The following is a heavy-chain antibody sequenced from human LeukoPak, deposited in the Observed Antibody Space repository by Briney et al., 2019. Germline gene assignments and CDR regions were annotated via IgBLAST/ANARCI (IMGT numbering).Heavy chain of an antibody. J-gene: IGHJ4*02. D-gene: IGHD2-2*01. CDR2: IYYSGST. CDR3: ARHDCSSTSCYEGLGNFDY. Sequence: PSETLSLTCTAFGGSISSSSYYWGWIRQPPGKGLEWIGGIYYSGSTYYNPSLKSRVTISVDTSKNQFSLKLSSVTAADTAVYYCARHDCSSTSCYEGLGNFDYWGQGTLVTVSS. CDR1: GGSISSSSYY. V-gene: IGHV4-39*01.